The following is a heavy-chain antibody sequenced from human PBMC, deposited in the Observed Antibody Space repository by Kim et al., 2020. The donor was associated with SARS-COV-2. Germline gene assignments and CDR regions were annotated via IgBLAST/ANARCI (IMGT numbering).Heavy chain of an antibody. CDR1: GGTFSSYA. D-gene: IGHD2-2*01. CDR3: ARDGGDDCSSTSCYRYGGFDY. Sequence: SVKVSCKASGGTFSSYAISWVRQAPGQGLEWMGGIIPIFGTANYAQKFQGRVTITADESTSTAYMELSSLRSEDTAVYYCARDGGDDCSSTSCYRYGGFDYWGQGTLVTVSS. V-gene: IGHV1-69*01. J-gene: IGHJ4*02. CDR2: IIPIFGTA.